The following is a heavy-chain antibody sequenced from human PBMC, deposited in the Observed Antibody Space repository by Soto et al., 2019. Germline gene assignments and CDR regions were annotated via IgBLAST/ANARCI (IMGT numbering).Heavy chain of an antibody. CDR2: IYPGDSDT. V-gene: IGHV5-51*01. J-gene: IGHJ6*02. CDR3: ARNRLRQYYYGMDV. Sequence: PGESLKISCQGSGYSFANYWTAWVRQMPGKGLEWVGVIYPGDSDTRYSPSFRGQVTISADKSISHVYLQWSSLKASDTAMYYCARNRLRQYYYGMDVWGQGTTVTVSS. D-gene: IGHD3-10*01. CDR1: GYSFANYW.